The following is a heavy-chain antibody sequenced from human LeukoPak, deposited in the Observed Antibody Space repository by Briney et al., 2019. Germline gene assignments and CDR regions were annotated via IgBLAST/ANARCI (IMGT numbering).Heavy chain of an antibody. CDR2: ISAYNGNT. CDR3: AGRDDIVGATVKGSGAFDI. Sequence: ASVKVSCKASGYTFTGYYMHWVRQAPGQELEWMGWISAYNGNTNYAQKLQGRVTMTTDTSTSTAYMELRSLRSDDTAVYYCAGRDDIVGATVKGSGAFDIWGQGTMVTVSS. V-gene: IGHV1-18*04. CDR1: GYTFTGYY. D-gene: IGHD1-26*01. J-gene: IGHJ3*02.